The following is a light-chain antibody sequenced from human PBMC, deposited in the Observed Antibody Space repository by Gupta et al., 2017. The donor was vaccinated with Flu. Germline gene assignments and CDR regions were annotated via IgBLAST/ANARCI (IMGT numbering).Light chain of an antibody. J-gene: IGKJ2*03. Sequence: EIVLTQSPGPLSLSPGERATLSCRASQSVSSSYLAWYQQKPGQAPRLLIYGASSRATGIPDRFSGSGSGTDFTRTISRLEPEDFAVYYCQQYGSSPPRTSCGQGTKLEIK. V-gene: IGKV3-20*01. CDR3: QQYGSSPPRTS. CDR2: GAS. CDR1: QSVSSSY.